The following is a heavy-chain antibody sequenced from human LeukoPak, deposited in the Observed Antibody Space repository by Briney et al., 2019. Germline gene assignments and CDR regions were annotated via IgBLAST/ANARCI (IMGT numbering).Heavy chain of an antibody. D-gene: IGHD2-2*02. CDR3: ARGSQRGYCSSTSCYRPDRIWFDP. V-gene: IGHV1-69*13. J-gene: IGHJ5*02. Sequence: GASVKVSCKASGGTFSSYAISWVRQAPGQGLEWMGGIIPIFGTANYAQKFQGRVTITADESTSTAYMELSSLRSEDTAVYYCARGSQRGYCSSTSCYRPDRIWFDPWGQGTLVTVSS. CDR1: GGTFSSYA. CDR2: IIPIFGTA.